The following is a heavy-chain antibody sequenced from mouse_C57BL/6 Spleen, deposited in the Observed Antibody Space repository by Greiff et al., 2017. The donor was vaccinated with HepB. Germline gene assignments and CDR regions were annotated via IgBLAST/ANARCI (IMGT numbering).Heavy chain of an antibody. J-gene: IGHJ2*01. CDR1: GYNFTSYW. CDR3: ARVDY. CDR2: IDPSDSYT. Sequence: QVQLQQPGAELVKPGASVKLSCKASGYNFTSYWMQWVKQRPGQGLEWIGEIDPSDSYTNYNQKFKGKATLTVDTSSSTAYMQLSSLTSEDSAVYYCARVDYWGQGTTLTVSS. V-gene: IGHV1-50*01.